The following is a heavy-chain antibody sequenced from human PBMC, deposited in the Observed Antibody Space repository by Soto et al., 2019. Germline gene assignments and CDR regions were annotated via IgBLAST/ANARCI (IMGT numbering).Heavy chain of an antibody. D-gene: IGHD3-9*01. CDR3: ARAYSVFLSDKSRQALGY. V-gene: IGHV3-33*01. CDR1: GFTFSSYG. Sequence: QVQLVESGGGVVQPGRSLRLSCAASGFTFSSYGMHWVRQAPGKGLEWVAVIWYDGSNKYYADSVKGRFTISRDNSKNTLYLQMNSLTAADTAVYYCARAYSVFLSDKSRQALGYWGQGTLVTVS. J-gene: IGHJ4*02. CDR2: IWYDGSNK.